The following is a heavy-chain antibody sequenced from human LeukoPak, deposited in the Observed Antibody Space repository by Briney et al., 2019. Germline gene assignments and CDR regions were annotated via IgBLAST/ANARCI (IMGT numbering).Heavy chain of an antibody. CDR2: ISSSSSTI. CDR1: GFTFSSYS. J-gene: IGHJ4*02. Sequence: GGSLRLSCAASGFTFSSYSMNWVRQAPGKGLEWVSYISSSSSTIYYADSVKGRFTISRDNAKNSLYLQINSLRAEDTAVYYCARRGNYDYWGQGTLVTVSS. CDR3: ARRGNYDY. V-gene: IGHV3-48*01. D-gene: IGHD1-7*01.